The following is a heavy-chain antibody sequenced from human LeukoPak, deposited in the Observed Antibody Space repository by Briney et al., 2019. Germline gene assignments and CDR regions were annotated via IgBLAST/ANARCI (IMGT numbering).Heavy chain of an antibody. CDR2: ICYSGST. D-gene: IGHD1-26*01. V-gene: IGHV4-39*01. CDR3: ATHSGSYYRPLDY. CDR1: GASISSRSYY. J-gene: IGHJ4*02. Sequence: PSETVSLTCTVSGASISSRSYYWGWSRQPPGTGLEWIGNICYSGSTYYNPSLKSRITMSVDTSKNQFSLKLSSVTATDTAVYYCATHSGSYYRPLDYWGQGTLVTVSS.